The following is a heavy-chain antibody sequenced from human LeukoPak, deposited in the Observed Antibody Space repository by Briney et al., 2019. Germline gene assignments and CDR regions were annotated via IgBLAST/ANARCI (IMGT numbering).Heavy chain of an antibody. J-gene: IGHJ5*02. Sequence: PGGSLRLSCAASGFTFSNAWMNWVRQAPGKGLEWVGRIKSKTDGGTTDYAAPVKGRFTISRDDSKNTLYLQMNSLKTEDTAVYYCTTDEAPGGVVVVAAPVPWGQGTLVTVSS. CDR1: GFTFSNAW. CDR3: TTDEAPGGVVVVAAPVP. D-gene: IGHD2-15*01. V-gene: IGHV3-15*07. CDR2: IKSKTDGGTT.